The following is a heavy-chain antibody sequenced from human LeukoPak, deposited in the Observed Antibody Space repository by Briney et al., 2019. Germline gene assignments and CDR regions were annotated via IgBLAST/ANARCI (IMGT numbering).Heavy chain of an antibody. D-gene: IGHD3-10*01. CDR1: GFTFSSYG. CDR2: IWYDGSNK. CDR3: ANVADYYGSGSSDPKDY. V-gene: IGHV3-30*02. Sequence: GGSLRLSCAASGFTFSSYGMHWVRQAPGKGLEWVAFIWYDGSNKYYADSVKGRFTISRDNSKNTLYLQMNSLRAEDTAVYYCANVADYYGSGSSDPKDYWGQGTLVTVSS. J-gene: IGHJ4*02.